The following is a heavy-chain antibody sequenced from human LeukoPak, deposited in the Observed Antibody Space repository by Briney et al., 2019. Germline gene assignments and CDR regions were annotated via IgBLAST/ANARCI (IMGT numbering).Heavy chain of an antibody. CDR2: ISASGGST. J-gene: IGHJ4*02. CDR1: GFTLSNYA. V-gene: IGHV3-23*01. Sequence: GGSLRLSCAASGFTLSNYAMSWVRPAPGKGLEWVSAISASGGSTYFADSVKGRFTISRDNSKNTLYLQMNSLRPEDTAVYYCAKDQYSSGWYYFDYWGQGTLVTVSS. CDR3: AKDQYSSGWYYFDY. D-gene: IGHD6-19*01.